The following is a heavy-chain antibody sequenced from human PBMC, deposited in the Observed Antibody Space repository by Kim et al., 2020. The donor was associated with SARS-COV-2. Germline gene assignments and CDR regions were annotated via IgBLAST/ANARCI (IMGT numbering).Heavy chain of an antibody. D-gene: IGHD3-10*01. V-gene: IGHV3-33*01. CDR2: IWHDGSQK. CDR3: ARDSETGDLYFYYGMDV. J-gene: IGHJ6*02. Sequence: GGSLRLSCAASGFTFSSYGIHWVRQAPGEGLEWVAVIWHDGSQKYYADSVKGRFTISRDNSNNTLFLQMDSLRAEDTAVYYCARDSETGDLYFYYGMDVWGQGTTVIVSS. CDR1: GFTFSSYG.